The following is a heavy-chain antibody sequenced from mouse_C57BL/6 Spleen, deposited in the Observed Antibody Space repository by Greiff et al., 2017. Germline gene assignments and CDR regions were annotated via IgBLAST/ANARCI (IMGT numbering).Heavy chain of an antibody. CDR1: GYTFTSYW. D-gene: IGHD1-1*01. Sequence: VQLQQPGAELVKPGASVKMSCKASGYTFTSYWITWVKQRPGQGLEWIGDIYPGSGSTNYNEKFKSKATLTVDKSSSTAYMQLSSLTSEDSAVYYCARITTVVAVDYWGQGTTLTVSS. CDR3: ARITTVVAVDY. CDR2: IYPGSGST. V-gene: IGHV1-55*01. J-gene: IGHJ2*01.